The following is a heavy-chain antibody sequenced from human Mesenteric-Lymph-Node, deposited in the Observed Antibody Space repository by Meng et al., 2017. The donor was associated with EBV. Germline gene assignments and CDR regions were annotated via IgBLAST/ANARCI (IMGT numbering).Heavy chain of an antibody. V-gene: IGHV1-18*01. J-gene: IGHJ4*02. Sequence: QIHLVQSGPGVKKPGASVKVSCKASGYTFTSHGISWVRQAPGQGLEWMGWISGHNGNTNYAQKFQGRVTMTTDTSTSTAYMELRSLRSDDAAVYYCTRDLDIVVVPTASDFDSWGQGTLVTVSS. CDR1: GYTFTSHG. D-gene: IGHD2-2*01. CDR3: TRDLDIVVVPTASDFDS. CDR2: ISGHNGNT.